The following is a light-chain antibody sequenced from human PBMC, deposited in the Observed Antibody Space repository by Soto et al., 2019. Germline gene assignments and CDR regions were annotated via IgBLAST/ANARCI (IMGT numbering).Light chain of an antibody. Sequence: DIQMTQSPSTLSASVGDRVTITCRASQSISTWLAWYQQKPGKAPKLLIYKASGLESGVPSRFSGSGSGTDFTLTISSLQPDDFATYYCQQYNSYSPLTFGGGTKVHIK. CDR3: QQYNSYSPLT. J-gene: IGKJ4*01. CDR2: KAS. V-gene: IGKV1-5*03. CDR1: QSISTW.